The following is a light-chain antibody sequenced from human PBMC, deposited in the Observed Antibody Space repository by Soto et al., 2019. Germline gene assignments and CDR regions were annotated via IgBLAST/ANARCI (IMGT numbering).Light chain of an antibody. CDR3: QQYDNLPSIT. J-gene: IGKJ5*01. CDR2: AAS. CDR1: QGIRSY. Sequence: IQMTQSPSSLSASVGDRVTITCRPSQGIRSYLAWYQQKPGTAPKLXXYAASTLQNGVPSRFSGSGFETDLTLTISSLQPEDIATYYCQQYDNLPSITFGQGTRLEIK. V-gene: IGKV1-9*01.